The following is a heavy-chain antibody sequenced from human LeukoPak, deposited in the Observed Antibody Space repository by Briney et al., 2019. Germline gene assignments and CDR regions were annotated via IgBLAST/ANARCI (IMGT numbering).Heavy chain of an antibody. D-gene: IGHD2-2*01. CDR3: ARGYCSSTSCPYYYYGMDV. V-gene: IGHV3-66*01. CDR1: GFTVSSNY. CDR2: IYSGGST. J-gene: IGHJ6*02. Sequence: PGGSLRLSCAASGFTVSSNYMSWVRQAPGKGLEWVSVIYSGGSTYYADSVKGRFTISRDNSKNTLYLQMNSLRAEDTAVYYCARGYCSSTSCPYYYYGMDVWGQGTTVTVSS.